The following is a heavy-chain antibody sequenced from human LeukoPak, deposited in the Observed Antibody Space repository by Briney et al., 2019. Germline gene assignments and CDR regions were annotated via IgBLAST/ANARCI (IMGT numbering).Heavy chain of an antibody. J-gene: IGHJ4*02. CDR2: IGGNGGYT. Sequence: PGGSLRLSCIASGFTFSSFAMSWVRQAPGKGLEWVASIGGNGGYTYYASSVKGRFTISRDNSKKTLYLQMNNLRTEDTAVYYCPVGDNHNYVVENRGQGTLVTVSS. D-gene: IGHD3-10*02. V-gene: IGHV3-23*01. CDR1: GFTFSSFA. CDR3: PVGDNHNYVVEN.